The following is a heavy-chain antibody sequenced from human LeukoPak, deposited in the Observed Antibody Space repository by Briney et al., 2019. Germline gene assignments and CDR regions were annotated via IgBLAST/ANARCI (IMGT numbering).Heavy chain of an antibody. D-gene: IGHD6-19*01. Sequence: GASVKVSCKASGYTSTGYYMHWVRQAPGQGLEWMGWINPNSGGTNYAQKFQGRVTMTRDTSISTAYMELSRLRSDDTAVYYCASLDQPKYSSGWYPAKVEGYYMDVWGKGTTVTVSS. CDR3: ASLDQPKYSSGWYPAKVEGYYMDV. CDR1: GYTSTGYY. J-gene: IGHJ6*03. CDR2: INPNSGGT. V-gene: IGHV1-2*02.